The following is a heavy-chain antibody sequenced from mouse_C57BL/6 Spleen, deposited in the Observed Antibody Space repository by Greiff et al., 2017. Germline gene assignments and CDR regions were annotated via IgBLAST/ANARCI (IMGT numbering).Heavy chain of an antibody. CDR1: GYTFTSYW. V-gene: IGHV1-69*01. J-gene: IGHJ1*03. D-gene: IGHD3-3*01. CDR2: IDPSDSYT. CDR3: AREGHFSS. Sequence: VQLQQPGAELVMPGASVKLSCKASGYTFTSYWMHWVKQRPGQGLEWIGEIDPSDSYTNYNQKFKGKSTLTVDKSSSTAYVQLSSLTSEDAAGYYCAREGHFSSWGTGTTVTVSS.